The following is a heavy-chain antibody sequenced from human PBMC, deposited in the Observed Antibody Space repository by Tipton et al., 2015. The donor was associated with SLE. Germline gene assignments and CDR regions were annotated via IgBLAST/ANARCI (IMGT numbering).Heavy chain of an antibody. CDR3: ARLAGQ. V-gene: IGHV4-4*08. Sequence: TLSLTCTVSGGSISSYYWSWIRQPPGKGLEWIGYIYTSGSTNYNPSLKSRVTISVDTSKNQFSLKLSSVTAADTAVYYCARLAGQWGQGALVTVSS. CDR1: GGSISSYY. CDR2: IYTSGST. J-gene: IGHJ4*02.